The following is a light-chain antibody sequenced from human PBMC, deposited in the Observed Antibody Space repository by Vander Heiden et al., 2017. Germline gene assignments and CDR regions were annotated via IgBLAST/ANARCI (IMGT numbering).Light chain of an antibody. CDR3: VLYMGNGIWV. J-gene: IGLJ3*02. CDR2: NTN. V-gene: IGLV8-61*01. CDR1: SGLVSTSFH. Sequence: TVVPPEPSFSLSPGVTVTLTCCLTSGLVSTSFHPSWYQQTPGQAPRTLIYNTNTRSSGVPDRFSGSILGNKAALTITGAQPDDECDYYCVLYMGNGIWVFGGGTKLTVL.